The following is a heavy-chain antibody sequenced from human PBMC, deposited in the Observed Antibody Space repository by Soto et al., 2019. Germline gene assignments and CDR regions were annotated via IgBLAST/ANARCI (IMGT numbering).Heavy chain of an antibody. V-gene: IGHV3-23*01. J-gene: IGHJ6*02. CDR3: ATPGLIAVAGREQNYYYGMDV. CDR1: GFTFSSYA. CDR2: ISGSGGST. D-gene: IGHD6-19*01. Sequence: GGSLRLSCAASGFTFSSYAMSWVRQAPGKGLEWVSAISGSGGSTYYADSVKGRFTISRDNSKNTLYLQMNSLRAEDTAVYYCATPGLIAVAGREQNYYYGMDVWGQGTTVTVSS.